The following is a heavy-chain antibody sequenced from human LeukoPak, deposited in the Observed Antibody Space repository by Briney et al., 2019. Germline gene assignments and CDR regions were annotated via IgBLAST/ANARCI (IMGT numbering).Heavy chain of an antibody. Sequence: ASVKVSCKASGYTLTSYYMHWVRQAPGQGLEWMGIINPSGGSTSYAQKSQGRVTMTRDTSTSTVYMELSSLRSEDTAVYYCARDGPIGSKDYWGQGTLVTVSS. J-gene: IGHJ4*02. CDR2: INPSGGST. CDR3: ARDGPIGSKDY. D-gene: IGHD2-2*01. V-gene: IGHV1-46*01. CDR1: GYTLTSYY.